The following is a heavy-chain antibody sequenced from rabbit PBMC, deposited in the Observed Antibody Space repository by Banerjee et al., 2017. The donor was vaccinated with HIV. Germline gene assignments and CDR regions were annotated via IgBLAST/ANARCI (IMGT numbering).Heavy chain of an antibody. CDR1: GFSFSSRYW. V-gene: IGHV1S45*01. Sequence: QEQLEESGGDLVKPEGSLTLTCTASGFSFSSRYWICWVRQAPGKGLEWIACIYAGSTGYTYYATWAKGRFTITKTSSTTVTLQMTSLTAADTATYFCARGASYVGYGDANLWGPGTLVTVS. CDR3: ARGASYVGYGDANL. J-gene: IGHJ4*01. CDR2: IYAGSTGYT. D-gene: IGHD6-1*01.